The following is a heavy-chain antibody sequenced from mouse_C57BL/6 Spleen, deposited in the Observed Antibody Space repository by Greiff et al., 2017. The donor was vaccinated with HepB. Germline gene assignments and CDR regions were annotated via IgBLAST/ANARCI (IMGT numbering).Heavy chain of an antibody. V-gene: IGHV1-47*01. CDR1: GYTFTTYP. CDR2: FHPYNDDT. J-gene: IGHJ1*03. CDR3: ASGNYSNYGWYFDV. Sequence: QVQLQQSGAELVKPGASVKMSCKASGYTFTTYPIEWMKQNHGKSLEWIGNFHPYNDDTKYNEKFKGKATLTVDKSSSTVYLELSRLTSDDSAVYSCASGNYSNYGWYFDVWGTGTTVTVSS. D-gene: IGHD2-5*01.